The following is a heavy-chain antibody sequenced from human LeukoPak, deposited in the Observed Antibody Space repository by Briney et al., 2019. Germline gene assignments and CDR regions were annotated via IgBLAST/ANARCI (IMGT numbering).Heavy chain of an antibody. V-gene: IGHV4-4*07. CDR3: ARDVDSSTGFVFDP. CDR2: IYTSGST. CDR1: GGSISSYY. D-gene: IGHD6-13*01. J-gene: IGHJ5*02. Sequence: SETLSLTCTVSGGSISSYYWSWIRQPAGKGLGWIGRIYTSGSTNYNPSLKSRVTMSVDTSKNQFSLKLSSVTAADTAVYYCARDVDSSTGFVFDPWGQGTLVTVSS.